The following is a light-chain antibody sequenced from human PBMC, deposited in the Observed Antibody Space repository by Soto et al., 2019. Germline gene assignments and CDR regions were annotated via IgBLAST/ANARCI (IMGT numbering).Light chain of an antibody. CDR3: QVWDNSIDQFV. CDR2: DDS. V-gene: IGLV3-21*02. CDR1: SIGSKH. J-gene: IGLJ1*01. Sequence: SYELTQPPSVSVAPGQTARITCGGNSIGSKHVHWYQQKSGQAPVLVVYDDSDRPSGIPERFSGSNSRSTATLTISSLEAGDEADYYCQVWDNSIDQFVFGTGTKLTVL.